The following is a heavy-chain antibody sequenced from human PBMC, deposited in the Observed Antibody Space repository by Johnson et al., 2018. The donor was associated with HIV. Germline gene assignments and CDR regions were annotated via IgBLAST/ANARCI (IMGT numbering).Heavy chain of an antibody. D-gene: IGHD3-3*01. CDR1: GFTFSGYG. CDR3: ARGVAFSQHAFDI. CDR2: IWYDGSKR. Sequence: VQLVESGGGVVQPERSLRLSCAASGFTFSGYGMHWVRQAPGKGLEWVAVIWYDGSKRYYADSAKGRFTISRDNSKNAVYLQMNSLRAGDTAVYYCARGVAFSQHAFDIWGQGTMVTVSS. V-gene: IGHV3-33*01. J-gene: IGHJ3*02.